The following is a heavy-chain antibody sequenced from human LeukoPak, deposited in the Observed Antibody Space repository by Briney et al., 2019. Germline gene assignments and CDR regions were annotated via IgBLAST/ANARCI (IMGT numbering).Heavy chain of an antibody. J-gene: IGHJ4*02. CDR3: ARRPGIAVAGILFDY. D-gene: IGHD6-19*01. V-gene: IGHV3-7*01. CDR1: GFTFSSYW. CDR2: IKQDGSEK. Sequence: GGSLRLSCAASGFTFSSYWMGWVRQAPGKGLEWVANIKQDGSEKYYVDSVKGRFTISRDNAKNSLYLQMNSLRAEDTAVYYCARRPGIAVAGILFDYWGQGTLVTVSS.